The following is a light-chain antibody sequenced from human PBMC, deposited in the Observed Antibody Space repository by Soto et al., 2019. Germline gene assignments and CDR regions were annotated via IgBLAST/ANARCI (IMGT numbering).Light chain of an antibody. CDR3: QQRTNWPSST. Sequence: EVALTQSPATLSLSPGERATLSCRASQSVRTYLAWYQQKPGQVPRLLIHDASSRATGIPARFSGSGSGADFTLTISSLEPEDFAVYYCQQRTNWPSSTFGQGTRLEI. CDR2: DAS. V-gene: IGKV3-11*01. CDR1: QSVRTY. J-gene: IGKJ5*01.